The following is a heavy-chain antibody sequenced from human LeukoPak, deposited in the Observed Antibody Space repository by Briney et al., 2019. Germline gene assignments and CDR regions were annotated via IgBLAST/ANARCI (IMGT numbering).Heavy chain of an antibody. Sequence: GGSLRLSCAASGFTFSTYSMNWVRQAPGKGLEWVSSISSSSSYIYYADSVKGRFTISRDNAKNSLYLQMNSLKTEDTAVYYCTTGPNIYCSSTSCNDYWGQGTLVTVSS. J-gene: IGHJ4*02. CDR3: TTGPNIYCSSTSCNDY. CDR1: GFTFSTYS. V-gene: IGHV3-21*03. D-gene: IGHD2-2*01. CDR2: ISSSSSYI.